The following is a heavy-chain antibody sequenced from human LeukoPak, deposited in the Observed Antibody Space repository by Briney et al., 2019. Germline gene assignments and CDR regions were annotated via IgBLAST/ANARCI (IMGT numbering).Heavy chain of an antibody. CDR1: GGSFSSYY. Sequence: SETLSLTCAVYGGSFSSYYWSWIRQPPRKGREWIGEINYSGSTNYNTSLKSRVTISVDTSKNQFSLKLSSVTAADTAVYYCARHRYFYGAGSYRWFDYWGQGTLVTVSS. J-gene: IGHJ4*02. V-gene: IGHV4-34*01. CDR2: INYSGST. CDR3: ARHRYFYGAGSYRWFDY. D-gene: IGHD3-10*01.